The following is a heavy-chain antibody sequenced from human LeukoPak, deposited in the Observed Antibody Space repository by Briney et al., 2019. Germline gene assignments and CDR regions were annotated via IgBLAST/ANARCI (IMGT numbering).Heavy chain of an antibody. Sequence: SETLSLTCSVSGDSIRSDSWSWIRQSPGGGLEWIGYIFTSGSSSYNPSLRSRVTISGDTSMNQFSLSLSSVTAADTAVYFCARPMRVPWSIDSWDRGTLVSVSS. CDR3: ARPMRVPWSIDS. V-gene: IGHV4-4*09. CDR1: GDSIRSDS. J-gene: IGHJ5*01. D-gene: IGHD3-22*01. CDR2: IFTSGSS.